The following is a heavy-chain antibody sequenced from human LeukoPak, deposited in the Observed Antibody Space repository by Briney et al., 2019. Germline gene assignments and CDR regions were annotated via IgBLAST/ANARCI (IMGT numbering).Heavy chain of an antibody. Sequence: SETLSLTCTVSGGSISSYYWSWIRQPAGKGLEWIGRIYTSGSTNYNPSLKSRVTMSVDTSKNQFSLKLSSVTAADTAVYYCARDGSPRPKIAAAGTSGFDPWGQGTLVTVSS. J-gene: IGHJ5*02. V-gene: IGHV4-4*07. CDR3: ARDGSPRPKIAAAGTSGFDP. CDR2: IYTSGST. CDR1: GGSISSYY. D-gene: IGHD6-13*01.